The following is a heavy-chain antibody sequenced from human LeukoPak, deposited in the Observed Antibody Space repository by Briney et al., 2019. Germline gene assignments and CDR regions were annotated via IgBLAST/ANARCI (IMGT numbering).Heavy chain of an antibody. CDR2: IYHSGST. Sequence: PSGTLSLTCAVSGGSIRSSNWWSWVRQPPGKGLEWIGEIYHSGSTNYNPSLKSRVTISVDKSKNQFSLKLSSVTAADTAVYYCARAFLVGYSPEEYFFDYWGQGNLVTVSS. D-gene: IGHD2-15*01. CDR3: ARAFLVGYSPEEYFFDY. CDR1: GGSIRSSNW. V-gene: IGHV4-4*02. J-gene: IGHJ4*02.